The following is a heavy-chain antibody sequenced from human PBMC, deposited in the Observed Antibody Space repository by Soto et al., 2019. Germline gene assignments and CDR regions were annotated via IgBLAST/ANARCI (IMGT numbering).Heavy chain of an antibody. Sequence: PSETLSLTCAVYGGSFSGYYWSWIRQPPGKGLEWIGEINHSGSTNYNPSLKSRVTISVDTSKNQFSLKLSSVTAADTAVYYCARGVGGYDRPDHDYWGQGTLVTVSS. CDR2: INHSGST. D-gene: IGHD5-12*01. CDR1: GGSFSGYY. J-gene: IGHJ4*02. CDR3: ARGVGGYDRPDHDY. V-gene: IGHV4-34*01.